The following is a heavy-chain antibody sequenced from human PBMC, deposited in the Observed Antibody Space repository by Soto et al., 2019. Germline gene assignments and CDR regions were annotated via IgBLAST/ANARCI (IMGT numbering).Heavy chain of an antibody. CDR3: AREALSTKGYCSGGSCYFGY. V-gene: IGHV3-64*01. J-gene: IGHJ4*02. CDR1: GFTFSSYA. Sequence: EVQLVESGGGLVQPGGSLRLSCAASGFTFSSYAMHWVRQAPGKGLEYVSAISSNGGSTYYANSVKGRFTISRDNSKNTLDLQKGSLRAEGMAVDYCAREALSTKGYCSGGSCYFGYWGQGTLVTVSS. D-gene: IGHD2-15*01. CDR2: ISSNGGST.